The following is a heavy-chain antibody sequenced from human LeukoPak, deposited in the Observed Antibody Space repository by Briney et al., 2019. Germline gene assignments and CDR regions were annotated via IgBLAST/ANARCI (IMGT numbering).Heavy chain of an antibody. Sequence: PGGSLRLSCAASGFTFSSYWMHWVRQAPGKGLVWVSRINSDGSSTSYADSVKGRFTISRDNAKNTLYLQMNSLRAEDTAVYYCAKSGSGSCYWYFDLWGRGTLVTVS. J-gene: IGHJ2*01. CDR3: AKSGSGSCYWYFDL. D-gene: IGHD2-15*01. CDR2: INSDGSST. V-gene: IGHV3-74*01. CDR1: GFTFSSYW.